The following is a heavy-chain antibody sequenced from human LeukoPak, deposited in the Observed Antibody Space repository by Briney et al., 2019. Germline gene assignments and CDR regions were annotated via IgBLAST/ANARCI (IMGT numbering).Heavy chain of an antibody. D-gene: IGHD6-13*01. CDR3: ARDLIAAAGYASSHYFDY. J-gene: IGHJ4*02. V-gene: IGHV3-15*01. CDR1: GFTFSNAW. CDR2: IKSKSEGGTT. Sequence: PGGSRRLTCAASGFTFSNAWMSWVRQAPGRGLEWVGRIKSKSEGGTTDNAAPVKSRFTFSRDDSKNTLYLQMSSLRAEDTAVYYCARDLIAAAGYASSHYFDYWGQGTLVTVSS.